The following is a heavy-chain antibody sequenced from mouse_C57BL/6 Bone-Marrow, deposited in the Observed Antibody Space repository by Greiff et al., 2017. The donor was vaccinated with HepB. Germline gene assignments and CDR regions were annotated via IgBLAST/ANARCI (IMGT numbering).Heavy chain of an antibody. D-gene: IGHD2-1*01. CDR1: GFTFNTYA. CDR3: VREAGLYYGNPFAY. J-gene: IGHJ3*01. CDR2: IRSKSSNYAT. Sequence: EVHLVESGGGLVQPKGSLKLSCAASGFTFNTYAMHWVRQAPGKGLEWVARIRSKSSNYATYYADSVKDRFTISRDDSQSMLYLQMNNLKTEDTAMYYCVREAGLYYGNPFAYWGQGTLVTVSA. V-gene: IGHV10-3*01.